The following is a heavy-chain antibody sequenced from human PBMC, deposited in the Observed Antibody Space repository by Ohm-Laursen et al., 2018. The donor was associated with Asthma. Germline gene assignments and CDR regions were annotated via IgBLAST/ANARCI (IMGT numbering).Heavy chain of an antibody. CDR3: AIGEDDIGDSGWFEH. Sequence: SLRLSCTASGAGITFSTYAMNWVRQAPGKGLEWVSDISGNGGRTKYADFVTGRFTISRDNSKSTLYLQMNSLRAEDTALYYCAIGEDDIGDSGWFEHWGQGTLVTVSS. V-gene: IGHV3-23*01. D-gene: IGHD2-21*02. J-gene: IGHJ5*02. CDR1: GAGITFSTYA. CDR2: ISGNGGRT.